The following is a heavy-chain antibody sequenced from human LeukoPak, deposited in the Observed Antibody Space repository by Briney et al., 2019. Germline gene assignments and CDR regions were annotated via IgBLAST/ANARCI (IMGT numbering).Heavy chain of an antibody. J-gene: IGHJ3*02. CDR3: ARVKSGSSGDAFDI. CDR1: GFTFSSYA. CDR2: ISYDGSNK. D-gene: IGHD6-19*01. V-gene: IGHV3-30-3*01. Sequence: TGGSLRLSCPASGFTFSSYAMHWVRQAPGKGLEWVAVISYDGSNKYYADSVKGRFTISRDNSKNTLYLQMNSLRAEDTAVYYCARVKSGSSGDAFDIWGQGTMVTVSS.